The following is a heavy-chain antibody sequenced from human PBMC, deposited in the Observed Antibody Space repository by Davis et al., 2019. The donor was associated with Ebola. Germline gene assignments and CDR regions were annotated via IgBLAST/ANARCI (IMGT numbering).Heavy chain of an antibody. CDR3: ASPWLGSYYYGMDV. D-gene: IGHD6-19*01. CDR1: GGSISSSSYY. CDR2: IYYSGST. Sequence: SETLSLTCTVSGGSISSSSYYWGWIRQPPGKGLEWIGSIYYSGSTYYNPSLKSRVTISVDTSKNQFSLKLSSVTAADTAVYYCASPWLGSYYYGMDVWGQGTTVTVSS. V-gene: IGHV4-39*01. J-gene: IGHJ6*02.